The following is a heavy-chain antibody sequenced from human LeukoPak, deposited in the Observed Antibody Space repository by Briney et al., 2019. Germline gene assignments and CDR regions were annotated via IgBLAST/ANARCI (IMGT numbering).Heavy chain of an antibody. J-gene: IGHJ4*02. V-gene: IGHV1-2*02. CDR3: ARVENYNSDFDY. CDR1: GYAFTGYY. Sequence: ASVKVSCKASGYAFTGYYMHWVRQAPGQGLEWMGWINPNSGGTNYAQKFQGRVTMTRDTSISTAYMELSRLRSDDTAVYYCARVENYNSDFDYWGQGTLVTVSS. CDR2: INPNSGGT. D-gene: IGHD5-24*01.